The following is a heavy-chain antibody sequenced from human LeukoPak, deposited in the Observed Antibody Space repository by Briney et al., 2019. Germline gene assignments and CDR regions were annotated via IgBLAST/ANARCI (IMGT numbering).Heavy chain of an antibody. CDR1: GYTFTSYG. CDR2: ISAYNGNT. CDR3: ARDNVVVPAAIGGPLDY. D-gene: IGHD2-2*02. V-gene: IGHV1-18*01. J-gene: IGHJ4*02. Sequence: ASVKVSCKASGYTFTSYGISWVRQAPGQGLEWMGWISAYNGNTNYAQKLQGRVTMTTDTSTSTAYMELRSLRPDDTAVYYCARDNVVVPAAIGGPLDYWGQGTLVTVSS.